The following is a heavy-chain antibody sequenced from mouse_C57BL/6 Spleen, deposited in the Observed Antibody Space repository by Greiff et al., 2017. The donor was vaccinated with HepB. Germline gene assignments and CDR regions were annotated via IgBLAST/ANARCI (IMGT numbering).Heavy chain of an antibody. CDR2: IYPGSGST. J-gene: IGHJ4*01. D-gene: IGHD1-1*01. Sequence: QVQLQQPGAELVKPGASVKMSCKASGYTFTSYWITWVKQRPGQGLEWIGDIYPGSGSTNYNEKFKSKATLTVDTSSSTAYMQLSSLTSEDSAVYYCASAFYYGSSWDAMDYWGQGTSVTVSS. CDR1: GYTFTSYW. V-gene: IGHV1-55*01. CDR3: ASAFYYGSSWDAMDY.